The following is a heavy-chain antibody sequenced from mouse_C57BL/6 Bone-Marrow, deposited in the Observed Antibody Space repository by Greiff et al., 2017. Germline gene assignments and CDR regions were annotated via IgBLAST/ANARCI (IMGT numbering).Heavy chain of an antibody. Sequence: QVQLQQPGAELVKPGASVKLSCKASGYTFTCYWMHWVQQRPGQGLEWIGLLHPNSGSTNYNEKFKSKATLTVAKSSSTAYIQLSSLSTEDSAVYCWARLRAMDDWGQGTSVTVSS. J-gene: IGHJ4*01. CDR1: GYTFTCYW. CDR3: ARLRAMDD. V-gene: IGHV1-64*01. CDR2: LHPNSGST.